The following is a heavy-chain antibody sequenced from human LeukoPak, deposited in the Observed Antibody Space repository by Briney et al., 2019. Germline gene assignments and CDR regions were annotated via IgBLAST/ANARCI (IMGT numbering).Heavy chain of an antibody. CDR2: IYTSGST. CDR1: GGSISSYY. J-gene: IGHJ5*02. D-gene: IGHD3-10*01. V-gene: IGHV4-4*07. Sequence: SETLSLTCTVSGGSISSYYWSWIRQPAGKGLEWIGRIYTSGSTNYNPSLKSRVTMSVDTSKNQFSLKLSSVTAADTAVYFCARSPHIWFAERGWFDPWGQGTLVTVSS. CDR3: ARSPHIWFAERGWFDP.